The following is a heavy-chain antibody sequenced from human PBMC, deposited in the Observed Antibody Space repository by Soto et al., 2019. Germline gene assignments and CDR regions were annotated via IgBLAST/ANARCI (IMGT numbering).Heavy chain of an antibody. CDR2: IVVGSGNT. CDR3: SAMSGYYTSYYYMEV. V-gene: IGHV1-58*02. J-gene: IGHJ6*03. CDR1: GFTFSNSA. Sequence: QMQLEQSGPEAKKPGTSVKVSCKASGFTFSNSAIQWVRQTRGQRLEWIGWIVVGSGNTNYERELHGRVTITRDMSTSAAYMELSILRSEDPAIYYCSAMSGYYTSYYYMEVWGEGTTVTVSS. D-gene: IGHD3-3*01.